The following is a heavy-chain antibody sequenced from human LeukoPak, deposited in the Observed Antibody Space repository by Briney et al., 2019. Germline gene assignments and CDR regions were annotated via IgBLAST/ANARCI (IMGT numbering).Heavy chain of an antibody. CDR3: ASVYVSGYLDY. V-gene: IGHV3-30-3*01. Sequence: GGSLRLSCAASGFTFSSYAMSWVRQAPGKGLEWVAVISYDGSNKYYADSVKGRFTISRDNSKNTLYLQMNSLRAEDTAVYYCASVYVSGYLDYWGQGTLVTVSS. CDR1: GFTFSSYA. CDR2: ISYDGSNK. J-gene: IGHJ4*02. D-gene: IGHD3-3*01.